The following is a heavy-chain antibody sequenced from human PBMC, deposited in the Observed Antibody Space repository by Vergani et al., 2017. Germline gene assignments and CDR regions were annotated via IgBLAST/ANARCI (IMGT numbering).Heavy chain of an antibody. CDR3: ARGRLAAVGTGWVGWFDP. Sequence: QVQLQQWGAGLLKPSETLSLTCAVYGGSFSGYYWSWIRQPPGKGVEWIGEINHSGSTNYNPSLKSRVTISVDTSKNQFSLKLSSVTAADTAVYYCARGRLAAVGTGWVGWFDPWGQGTLVTVSS. CDR1: GGSFSGYY. CDR2: INHSGST. J-gene: IGHJ5*02. D-gene: IGHD6-13*01. V-gene: IGHV4-34*01.